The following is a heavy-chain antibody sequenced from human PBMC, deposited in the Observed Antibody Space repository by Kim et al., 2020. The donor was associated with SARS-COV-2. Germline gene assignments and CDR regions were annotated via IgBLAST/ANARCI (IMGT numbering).Heavy chain of an antibody. CDR3: AREAVAGSFDY. V-gene: IGHV1-3*01. J-gene: IGHJ4*02. CDR2: NT. Sequence: NTRYPLKFKGRVSITRDTSATTAYLELSGLISEGTAVYYCAREAVAGSFDYWGQGTLVTVSS. D-gene: IGHD6-19*01.